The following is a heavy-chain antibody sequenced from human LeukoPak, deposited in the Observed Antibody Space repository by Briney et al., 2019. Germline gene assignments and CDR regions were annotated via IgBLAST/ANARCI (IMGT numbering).Heavy chain of an antibody. Sequence: GASVKVSCQASGYTFTGYYMHWVRQAPGQGLEWMGRINPNSGGTNYAQKFQGRVTMTRDTSISTASMELSRLRSDDTAVYYCARVGGAYDSSGYPFDYWGQGTLVTVSS. CDR3: ARVGGAYDSSGYPFDY. J-gene: IGHJ4*02. V-gene: IGHV1-2*06. CDR1: GYTFTGYY. CDR2: INPNSGGT. D-gene: IGHD3-22*01.